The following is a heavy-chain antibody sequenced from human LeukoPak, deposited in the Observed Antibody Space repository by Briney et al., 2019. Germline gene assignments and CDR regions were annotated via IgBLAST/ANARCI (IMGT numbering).Heavy chain of an antibody. CDR1: GGSVSSNY. V-gene: IGHV4-59*02. Sequence: SETLSLTCSVSGGSVSSNYWSWIRQPPGKGLEWIGYVSKSGGNNYNPSLKSRITISLDTSKNQFSLRLNSMTAADTAVYYCARSFDTSGYFYYFDYWGQGTLVTVSS. CDR3: ARSFDTSGYFYYFDY. J-gene: IGHJ4*02. D-gene: IGHD3-22*01. CDR2: VSKSGGN.